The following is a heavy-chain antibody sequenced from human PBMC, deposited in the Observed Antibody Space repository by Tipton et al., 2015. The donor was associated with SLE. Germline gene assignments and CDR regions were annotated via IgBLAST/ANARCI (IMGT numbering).Heavy chain of an antibody. CDR2: INHSGST. CDR1: GGSFSGYY. V-gene: IGHV4-34*01. CDR3: AKKYSSGQPYFDY. Sequence: TLSLTCAVYGGSFSGYYWSWIRQPPGKGLEWIGEINHSGSTNYNPSLKSRVTISVDTSKNQFSLKLSSVTAADTAVYYCAKKYSSGQPYFDYWGQGTLVTVSS. D-gene: IGHD6-19*01. J-gene: IGHJ4*02.